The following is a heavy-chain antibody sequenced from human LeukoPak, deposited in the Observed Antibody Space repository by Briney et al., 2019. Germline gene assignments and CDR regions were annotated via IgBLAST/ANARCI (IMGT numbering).Heavy chain of an antibody. Sequence: GGSLRLSCAASGFSVSNNYMTWVRQAPGKGLEWVSVIYSGGDAYYADSVKGRFTISRDNSKNTLHLAMNNLRVEDTAVYYCARSFRSGWSDYWGQGTLVAVAS. CDR3: ARSFRSGWSDY. V-gene: IGHV3-53*01. D-gene: IGHD6-19*01. CDR2: IYSGGDA. J-gene: IGHJ4*02. CDR1: GFSVSNNY.